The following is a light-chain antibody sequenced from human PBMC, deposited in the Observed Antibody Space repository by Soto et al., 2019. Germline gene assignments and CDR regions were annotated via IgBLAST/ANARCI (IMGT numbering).Light chain of an antibody. V-gene: IGLV2-8*01. CDR1: SSDVGAYNY. CDR3: TSYVGNNIWV. CDR2: EVT. J-gene: IGLJ3*02. Sequence: QSALTQPPSASGSPGQSVTISCTGTSSDVGAYNYVSWYQQYPGKAPKLMIYEVTKRPSGVPDRFSGSKSGNPASLTVSGLQADDEADYYCTSYVGNNIWVFGGGTKLTVL.